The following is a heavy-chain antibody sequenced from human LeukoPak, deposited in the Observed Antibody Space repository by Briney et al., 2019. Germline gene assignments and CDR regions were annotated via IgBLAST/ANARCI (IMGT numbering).Heavy chain of an antibody. CDR1: GFTFSSYA. D-gene: IGHD1-26*01. J-gene: IGHJ6*03. CDR2: ISGSPGST. V-gene: IGHV3-23*01. CDR3: ARVSGSYDYYYYMDV. Sequence: GGSLRLSCAASGFTFSSYAMSWVRQAPGKGLEWVSAISGSPGSTYYADSVKGRFTISRDNAKNSLYLQMNSLRAEDTAVYYCARVSGSYDYYYYMDVWGKGTTVTVSS.